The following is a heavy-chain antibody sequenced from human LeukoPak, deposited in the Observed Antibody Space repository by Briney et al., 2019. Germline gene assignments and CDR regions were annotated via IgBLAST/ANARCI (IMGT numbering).Heavy chain of an antibody. V-gene: IGHV7-4-1*02. Sequence: ASVKVSCKASGYTFTSYDINWVRQATGQGLEWMGWINTNTGNPTYAQGFTGRFVFSLDTSVSTAYLQISSLKAEDTAVYYCARDMYYDFWSGPTDFDYWGQGTLVTVSP. CDR1: GYTFTSYD. CDR2: INTNTGNP. D-gene: IGHD3-3*01. CDR3: ARDMYYDFWSGPTDFDY. J-gene: IGHJ4*02.